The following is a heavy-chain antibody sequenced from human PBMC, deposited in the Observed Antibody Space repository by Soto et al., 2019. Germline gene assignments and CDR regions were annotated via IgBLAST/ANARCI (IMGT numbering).Heavy chain of an antibody. Sequence: PPETLSLTCSVSGGSISGSYWSWIRQSLGKGLEWLGYVYYTGSTNYSPSLRSRVSISVATSENEFSLRLSSVSAADTAVYFCARSVAVPCPHIDYWGQGTQV. D-gene: IGHD2-21*01. CDR3: ARSVAVPCPHIDY. V-gene: IGHV4-59*13. CDR2: VYYTGST. J-gene: IGHJ4*02. CDR1: GGSISGSY.